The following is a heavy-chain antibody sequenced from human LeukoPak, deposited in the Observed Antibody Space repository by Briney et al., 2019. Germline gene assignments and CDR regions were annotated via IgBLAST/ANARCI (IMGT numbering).Heavy chain of an antibody. V-gene: IGHV4-34*01. D-gene: IGHD6-6*01. J-gene: IGHJ4*02. CDR3: ARGLSGGVYSSSSSYDY. Sequence: SETLSLTCAVYGGSFSGYYWSWIRQPPGKGLEWIGEINHSGSTNYNPSLKSRVTISVDTSKNQFSLKLSSVTAADTAVYYCARGLSGGVYSSSSSYDYWGQGTLVTVSS. CDR2: INHSGST. CDR1: GGSFSGYY.